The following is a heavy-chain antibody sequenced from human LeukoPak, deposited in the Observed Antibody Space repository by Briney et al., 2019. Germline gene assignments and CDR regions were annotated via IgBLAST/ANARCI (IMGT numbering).Heavy chain of an antibody. V-gene: IGHV3-48*03. J-gene: IGHJ6*04. D-gene: IGHD3-10*02. CDR1: GLTFSSYK. CDR3: ARESGITRIGGV. Sequence: PGGSLRLSCVASGLTFSSYKMTWVRQAPGKGLEGLSYISSSGSTIYYADSVKGRFTVSRDNAKNSLYLQMNSLRAEDTAVYYCARESGITRIGGVWGKGNTVTISS. CDR2: ISSSGSTI.